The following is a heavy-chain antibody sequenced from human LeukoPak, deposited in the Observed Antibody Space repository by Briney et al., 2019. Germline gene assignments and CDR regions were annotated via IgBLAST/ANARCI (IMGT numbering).Heavy chain of an antibody. D-gene: IGHD4-17*01. J-gene: IGHJ3*02. V-gene: IGHV3-23*01. CDR1: GFTLSSYA. Sequence: GGSLRLSCAASGFTLSSYAMSWVRQAPGKGLEWVSAISGSGGSTYYADSVKGRFTISRDNSKNTLYLQMNSLRAEGTAVYYCAKATTVTSRLGGGAFDIWGQGTMVTVSS. CDR2: ISGSGGST. CDR3: AKATTVTSRLGGGAFDI.